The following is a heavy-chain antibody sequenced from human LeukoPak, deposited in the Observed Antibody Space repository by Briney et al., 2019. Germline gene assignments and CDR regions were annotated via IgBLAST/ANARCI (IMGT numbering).Heavy chain of an antibody. CDR2: IYYSGST. CDR3: AGRDVSSGRYGLDY. J-gene: IGHJ4*02. V-gene: IGHV4-39*01. Sequence: SQTLSLTCTVSGGSISSSSYYWGWLRHPPGKGLQWFGSIYYSGSTYYNTSLKGRVTISVDTSKNQFSLKLSSVTAADTAVYYCAGRDVSSGRYGLDYWGQGAMVTVSS. D-gene: IGHD1-26*01. CDR1: GGSISSSSYY.